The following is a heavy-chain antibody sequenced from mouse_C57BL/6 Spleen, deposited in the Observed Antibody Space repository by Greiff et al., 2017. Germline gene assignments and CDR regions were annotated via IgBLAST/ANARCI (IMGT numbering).Heavy chain of an antibody. Sequence: QVQLQQSGPELVKPGASVKISCKASGYAFSRSWMNWVKQRPGKGLEWIGRIYPGDGDTNYNGKFKGKATLTADKSSSTAYMQLSSLTSEDSAVYFCARSFITTVSSYWGQGTLVTVSA. V-gene: IGHV1-82*01. D-gene: IGHD1-1*01. J-gene: IGHJ3*01. CDR1: GYAFSRSW. CDR2: IYPGDGDT. CDR3: ARSFITTVSSY.